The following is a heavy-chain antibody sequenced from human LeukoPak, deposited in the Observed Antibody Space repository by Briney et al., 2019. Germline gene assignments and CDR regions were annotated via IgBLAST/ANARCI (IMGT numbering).Heavy chain of an antibody. CDR2: IKQDGSEK. CDR3: ARCPFYGLSPFDY. V-gene: IGHV3-7*01. Sequence: GGSLRLSCAASGFTFSSYWMSWVRQAPGKGLEWVANIKQDGSEKYYVDSVKGRFTISRDNAKNSLYLQMNSLRAEDTAVYYCARCPFYGLSPFDYWGQGTLVTVSS. D-gene: IGHD2/OR15-2a*01. CDR1: GFTFSSYW. J-gene: IGHJ4*02.